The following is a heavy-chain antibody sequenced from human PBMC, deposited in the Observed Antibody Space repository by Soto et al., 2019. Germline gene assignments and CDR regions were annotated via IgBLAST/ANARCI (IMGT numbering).Heavy chain of an antibody. Sequence: EVQLVESGGGLVQPGGSLRLSCAASGFTVNSNYMSWVRQAPGKGLEWVSVIYSAGSTYYADSVKGRFIISRDNSNNTLYFQMNSLRAEDTAVYYCATLTKYDILTGFYPCWGQGTLVTVSS. D-gene: IGHD3-9*01. J-gene: IGHJ4*02. CDR2: IYSAGST. V-gene: IGHV3-66*01. CDR1: GFTVNSNY. CDR3: ATLTKYDILTGFYPC.